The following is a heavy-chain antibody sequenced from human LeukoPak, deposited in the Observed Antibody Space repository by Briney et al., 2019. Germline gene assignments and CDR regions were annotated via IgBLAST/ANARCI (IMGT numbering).Heavy chain of an antibody. CDR2: IYTSGST. V-gene: IGHV4-4*07. J-gene: IGHJ6*03. CDR1: GGSISSYY. Sequence: SETLSLTCTVSGGSISSYYRSWIRQPAGKGLEWIGRIYTSGSTNYNPSLKSRVTMSVDTSKNQFSLKLSSVTAADTAVYYCARVKYYDFWSGYPYYYYYMGVWGKGTTVTVSS. CDR3: ARVKYYDFWSGYPYYYYYMGV. D-gene: IGHD3-3*01.